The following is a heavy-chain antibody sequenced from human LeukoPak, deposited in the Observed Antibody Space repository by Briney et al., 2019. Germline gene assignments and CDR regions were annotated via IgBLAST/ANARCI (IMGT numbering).Heavy chain of an antibody. Sequence: ASVKGSCKASGYTFTNYAMNWVRQAPGQGLEWMGWINTNTGNPTYAQGFTGRFVFSLDTSVSTAYLQISSLKAEDTAVYYCARSGGSGSYYARYYYYYMDVWGKGSTVTVSS. V-gene: IGHV7-4-1*02. CDR2: INTNTGNP. J-gene: IGHJ6*03. CDR3: ARSGGSGSYYARYYYYYMDV. D-gene: IGHD3-10*01. CDR1: GYTFTNYA.